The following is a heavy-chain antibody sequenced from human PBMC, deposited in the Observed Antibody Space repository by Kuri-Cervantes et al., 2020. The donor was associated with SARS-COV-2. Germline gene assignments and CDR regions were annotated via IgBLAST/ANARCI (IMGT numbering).Heavy chain of an antibody. J-gene: IGHJ4*02. CDR2: IKQDGSEK. Sequence: GTSLKISCTASGFTFSSYWMRWVRQAPGKGLKWVANIKQDGSEKYYVDSVKGRFTISRDNAKNSLYLQMNSLSAEEKAVYYCARDFNPLDYWGQGTLVTVSS. V-gene: IGHV3-7*01. CDR3: ARDFNPLDY. CDR1: GFTFSSYW.